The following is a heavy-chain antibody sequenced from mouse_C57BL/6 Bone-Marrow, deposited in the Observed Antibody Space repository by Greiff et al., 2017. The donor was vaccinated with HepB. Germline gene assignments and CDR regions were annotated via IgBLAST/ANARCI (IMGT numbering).Heavy chain of an antibody. J-gene: IGHJ2*01. V-gene: IGHV5-4*03. CDR2: ISDGGSYT. CDR3: ARGGIYDCHYH. D-gene: IGHD2-3*01. Sequence: EVKLVESGGGLVKPGGSLKLSCAASGFTFSSYAMSWVRQTPEKRLEWVATISDGGSYTYYPDNVKGRFTISRDNAKNNLYLQMSHLKSEDTAMYYCARGGIYDCHYHWGQGTTLPGSS. CDR1: GFTFSSYA.